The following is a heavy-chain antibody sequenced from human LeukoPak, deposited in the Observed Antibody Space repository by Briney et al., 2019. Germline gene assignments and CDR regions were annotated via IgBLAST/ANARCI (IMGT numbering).Heavy chain of an antibody. Sequence: SQTLSLTCTVSGGSISSSGYYWSWIRQPAGKGLEWIGRIYASGSTNYNPSLKSRVTISVDTSKNQFSLKLSSVTAADTAVYYCARDTDHIWGQGTMVTVSS. J-gene: IGHJ3*02. CDR1: GGSISSSGYY. CDR3: ARDTDHI. CDR2: IYASGST. D-gene: IGHD4-17*01. V-gene: IGHV4-61*02.